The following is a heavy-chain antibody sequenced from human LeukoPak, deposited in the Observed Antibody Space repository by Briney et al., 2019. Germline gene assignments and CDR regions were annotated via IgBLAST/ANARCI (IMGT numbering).Heavy chain of an antibody. D-gene: IGHD6-13*01. Sequence: GGSLRLSCAASGFTFSSYGMSWVRQAPGKGLEWVSGISNNGDSTHYADSVMGRFTISRDNSKNTLYLQMNSLRAEDTAVYFCARGSIAAPGTLDYWGQGTLVTVSS. CDR2: ISNNGDST. CDR3: ARGSIAAPGTLDY. J-gene: IGHJ4*02. V-gene: IGHV3-23*01. CDR1: GFTFSSYG.